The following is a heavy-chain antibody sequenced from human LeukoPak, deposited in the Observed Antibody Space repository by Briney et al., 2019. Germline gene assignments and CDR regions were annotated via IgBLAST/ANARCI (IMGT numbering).Heavy chain of an antibody. V-gene: IGHV1-46*01. Sequence: ASVKVSCKASGYIFTDYYMHWVRQAPGQELGWMGRINPSGGSTSYAQKFQGRVTMTRDTSTSTVYMELSSLRSEDTAVYYCARDRYYGSGSSDYWGQGTLVTVSS. CDR1: GYIFTDYY. D-gene: IGHD3-10*01. CDR2: INPSGGST. CDR3: ARDRYYGSGSSDY. J-gene: IGHJ4*02.